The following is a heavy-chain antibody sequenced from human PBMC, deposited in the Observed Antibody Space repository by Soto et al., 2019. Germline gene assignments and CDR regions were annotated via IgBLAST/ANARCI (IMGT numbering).Heavy chain of an antibody. V-gene: IGHV3-23*01. CDR2: ISGSGGST. D-gene: IGHD2-15*01. CDR3: ANLHILGTVVPLFDI. Sequence: EVQLLESGGGLVQPGGSLGLSCAASGFTFSSYAMSWVRQAPGKGLEWVSAISGSGGSTYYADSVKGRFTISRDNSKNTLYLQMNSLRAEDTAVYYCANLHILGTVVPLFDIWGQGTMVTVSS. J-gene: IGHJ3*02. CDR1: GFTFSSYA.